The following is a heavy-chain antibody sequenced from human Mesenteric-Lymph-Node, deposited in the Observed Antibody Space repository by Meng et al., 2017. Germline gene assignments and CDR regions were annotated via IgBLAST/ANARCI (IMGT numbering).Heavy chain of an antibody. V-gene: IGHV4-34*01. CDR3: ARASYSWNLGDF. Sequence: QAQLQQWGAGLLQPSETLSPTCGVSGGGFNGYYWSWIRQPPGKGLEWIAEISQRGSTNYNPSLKSRVTISLDKSKNQFFLTLNSVTAADTAVYYCARASYSWNLGDFWGQGTLVTVSS. D-gene: IGHD1-20*01. J-gene: IGHJ4*02. CDR2: ISQRGST. CDR1: GGGFNGYY.